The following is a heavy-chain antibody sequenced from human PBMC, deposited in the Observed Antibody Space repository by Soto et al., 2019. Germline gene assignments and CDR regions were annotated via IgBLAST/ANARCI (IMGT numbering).Heavy chain of an antibody. V-gene: IGHV3-23*01. CDR3: ARDGGNICSGGSCYFQAPDY. CDR2: ISGSGRST. Sequence: EVQLLESGGGSVQPGRSLRLSCSASGFTFSNYAMSWVRQAPGKGLEWVASISGSGRSTNYADSVKGRFTISRDNSKNTLAVQMSSLRAEDTAVYYCARDGGNICSGGSCYFQAPDYWGQGTLVTVSP. CDR1: GFTFSNYA. J-gene: IGHJ4*02. D-gene: IGHD2-15*01.